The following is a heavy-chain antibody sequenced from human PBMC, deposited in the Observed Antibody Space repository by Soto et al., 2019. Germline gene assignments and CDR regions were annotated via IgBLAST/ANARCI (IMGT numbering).Heavy chain of an antibody. V-gene: IGHV2-5*02. Sequence: QITLKESGPTLVKPTQTLTLTCTFSGFSLTTRGLGVRWIRQPPGKALECLALIYWDDDKRYSPSLQSRLSITKDTSKNQVVLTMTNVDYVDTATYYCAHIPNYYQYDWFDPWGQGTLVSVSS. D-gene: IGHD3-16*01. CDR2: IYWDDDK. CDR3: AHIPNYYQYDWFDP. J-gene: IGHJ5*02. CDR1: GFSLTTRGLG.